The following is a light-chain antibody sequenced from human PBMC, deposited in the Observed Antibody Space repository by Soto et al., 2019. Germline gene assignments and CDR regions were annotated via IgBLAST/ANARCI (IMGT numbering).Light chain of an antibody. CDR3: SSYAGSNNPV. J-gene: IGLJ2*01. V-gene: IGLV2-8*01. CDR1: SSDVGGYNY. CDR2: EVS. Sequence: QSALTQPPSASGSPGQSVTLSCTGTSSDVGGYNYVSWYQQHPGKAPKLMIYEVSKRPSGVPHRFSGSKSGNTASLTVSGLQAEDEADYYCSSYAGSNNPVFGGGTKLTVL.